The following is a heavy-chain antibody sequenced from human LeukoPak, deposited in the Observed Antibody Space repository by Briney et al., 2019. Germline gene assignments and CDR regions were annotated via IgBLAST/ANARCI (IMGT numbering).Heavy chain of an antibody. CDR2: ISWNSGNI. CDR1: GFTFDDYA. CDR3: AKDAYGGATFFYYMDV. J-gene: IGHJ6*03. V-gene: IGHV3-9*01. Sequence: PGRSPRLSCAGSGFTFDDYAMHWVRQTPGKGLEWVSDISWNSGNITYADFVGGRFTISRDNAKNSLSLQMNSLSDEDTAVYYCAKDAYGGATFFYYMDVWGKGTTVTVSS. D-gene: IGHD2/OR15-2a*01.